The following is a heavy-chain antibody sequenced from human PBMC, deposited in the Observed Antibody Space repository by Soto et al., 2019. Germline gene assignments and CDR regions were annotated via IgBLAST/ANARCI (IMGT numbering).Heavy chain of an antibody. CDR1: GYTFTNFD. CDR3: ARAGIFCSGGSCYGRFDY. D-gene: IGHD2-15*01. V-gene: IGHV1-8*02. CDR2: MNHTSGNT. J-gene: IGHJ4*02. Sequence: QVQLVQSGAEVKKPGASVRVSCKASGYTFTNFDINWVRQASGQGLEWMGWMNHTSGNTGYAQKLQGRVTMTRNTSTSTAYMELSSLRSEDRAVYYCARAGIFCSGGSCYGRFDYWGQGTLVTVSS.